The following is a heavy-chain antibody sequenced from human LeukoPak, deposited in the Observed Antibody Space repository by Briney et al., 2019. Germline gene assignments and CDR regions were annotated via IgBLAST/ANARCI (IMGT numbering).Heavy chain of an antibody. CDR1: GFTFSSYW. J-gene: IGHJ4*02. CDR3: ARERGPWYFDY. V-gene: IGHV3-74*01. Sequence: GALRLSCAASGFTFSSYWMHWVRQAPGKGLVWVSRINTDGSSTSYADSVKGRFTISRDNAKNTLYLQMNSLRAEDTAVYYCARERGPWYFDYWGQGTLVTVSS. CDR2: INTDGSST. D-gene: IGHD5-12*01.